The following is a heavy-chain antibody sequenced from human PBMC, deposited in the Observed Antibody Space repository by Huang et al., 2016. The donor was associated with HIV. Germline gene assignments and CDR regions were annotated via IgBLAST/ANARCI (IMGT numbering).Heavy chain of an antibody. V-gene: IGHV1-69*13. CDR2: IIPMVGTT. CDR1: GGTFSTNA. D-gene: IGHD2-21*02. Sequence: QVQLVQSGAEVKRPGASVKVSCRASGGTFSTNAVSWVRQAPGEGLAWMGGIIPMVGTTNYAQRFQGKVTSTADESASTVYMELSSLRSDDTAVYYCARQPYCGGDCAHYYYFYMDVWGKGTTVTVSS. CDR3: ARQPYCGGDCAHYYYFYMDV. J-gene: IGHJ6*03.